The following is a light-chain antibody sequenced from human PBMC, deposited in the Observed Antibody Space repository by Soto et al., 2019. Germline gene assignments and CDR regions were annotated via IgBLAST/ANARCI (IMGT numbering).Light chain of an antibody. Sequence: QSALTQPASVSGSPGQSITISCTGTSSDVGGYNYVSWYQQHPGKAPKLMIYDVSNRPSGVSNRFSGPKSGNTASLTISGLQAEDEADYYCSSYTSRSTLYVFGTGTKLTVL. CDR2: DVS. CDR3: SSYTSRSTLYV. J-gene: IGLJ1*01. V-gene: IGLV2-14*01. CDR1: SSDVGGYNY.